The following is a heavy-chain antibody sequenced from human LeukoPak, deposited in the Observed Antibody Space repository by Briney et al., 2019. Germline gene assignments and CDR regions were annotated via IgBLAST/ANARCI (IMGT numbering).Heavy chain of an antibody. CDR1: GFTLNSYL. CDR2: IKKDGSEE. V-gene: IGHV3-7*01. Sequence: GGPLRLSCAASGFTLNSYLMSCVRQAPGRGLKWVAKIKKDGSEEDYLDSVKGRFTVSRDNAKNSRYLQMNSLGDEDTGVYYCARGSPNRNALGRWGQGTMVTISS. CDR3: ARGSPNRNALGR. D-gene: IGHD1/OR15-1a*01. J-gene: IGHJ3*01.